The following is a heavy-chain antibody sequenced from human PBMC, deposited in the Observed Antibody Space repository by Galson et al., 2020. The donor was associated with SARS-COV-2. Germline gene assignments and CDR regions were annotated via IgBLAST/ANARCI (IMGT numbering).Heavy chain of an antibody. CDR1: GGSTSSYH. D-gene: IGHD5-12*01. Sequence: ASETLSLTCTVSGGSTSSYHWSWIRQPPGKGLEWIGYVSYSGSTNYNPSLKNRVTISLDTSKNQFSLKVSSVTAADMAVYYCARGWLQLNGAEYFQYWGQGTLVTVSS. CDR2: VSYSGST. V-gene: IGHV4-59*01. J-gene: IGHJ1*01. CDR3: ARGWLQLNGAEYFQY.